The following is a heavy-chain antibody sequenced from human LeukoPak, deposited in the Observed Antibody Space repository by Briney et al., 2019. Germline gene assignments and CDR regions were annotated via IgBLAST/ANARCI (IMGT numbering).Heavy chain of an antibody. D-gene: IGHD3-10*01. V-gene: IGHV4-61*02. CDR1: GDSIGSGSYY. J-gene: IGHJ4*02. CDR3: AREVPSTVNFDY. Sequence: SETLSLTCSVSGDSIGSGSYYWSWIRQPAGKGLEWLGRIYTSGTTSYNPSLKSRVTISVDTSKNPFSLKLSSVTAANTAVYYCAREVPSTVNFDYWGQGTLVTVSS. CDR2: IYTSGTT.